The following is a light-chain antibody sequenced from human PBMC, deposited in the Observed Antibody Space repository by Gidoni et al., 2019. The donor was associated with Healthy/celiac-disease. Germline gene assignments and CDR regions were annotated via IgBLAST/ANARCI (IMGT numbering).Light chain of an antibody. V-gene: IGKV1-39*01. Sequence: DIQMTQSPSSLSASVGDRVTITCRASPSISSYLNWYQQKPGKAPKLLFYAASSLQRGVPSRFSCSASGTDFTLTISLLPPEDFAPYYSQQSSSTPLTFGCGTKVEI. CDR2: AAS. CDR1: PSISSY. J-gene: IGKJ4*01. CDR3: QQSSSTPLT.